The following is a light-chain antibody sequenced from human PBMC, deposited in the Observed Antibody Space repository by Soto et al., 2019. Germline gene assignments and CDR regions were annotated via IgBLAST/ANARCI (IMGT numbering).Light chain of an antibody. J-gene: IGKJ4*01. CDR3: MQRIEFPLT. CDR1: QSLLDSDDGNTY. CDR2: TVS. Sequence: DIVMTQTPLSLPVTPGEPASISCRSSQSLLDSDDGNTYLDWYLQKPGQSPQLLIYTVSYRASGVPDRFSGSGSGTDFTLKISRVEAEDVGVYYCMQRIEFPLTFDGGTKVDIK. V-gene: IGKV2-40*01.